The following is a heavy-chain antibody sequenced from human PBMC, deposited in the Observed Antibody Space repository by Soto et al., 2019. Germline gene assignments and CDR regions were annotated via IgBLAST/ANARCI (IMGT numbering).Heavy chain of an antibody. CDR1: GFSFSDYY. CDR2: ISRSSTYK. V-gene: IGHV3-11*06. Sequence: GGSLRLSCAASGFSFSDYYMAWIRQAPGKGLEWVSYISRSSTYKNYADSVKGRFTISRDDAKNTLFPQTDSLRVDDTAVYYCSRLRAATRGVIDSWGQGILVTVSS. J-gene: IGHJ4*02. CDR3: SRLRAATRGVIDS. D-gene: IGHD2-8*01.